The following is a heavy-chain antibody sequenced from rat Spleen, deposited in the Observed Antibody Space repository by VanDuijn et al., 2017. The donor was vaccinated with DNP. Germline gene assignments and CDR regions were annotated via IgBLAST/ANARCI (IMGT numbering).Heavy chain of an antibody. J-gene: IGHJ4*01. CDR3: ARGDEVMDA. D-gene: IGHD4-2*01. V-gene: IGHV5-25*01. CDR1: GFTFSNYD. CDR2: IGPSGGST. Sequence: EVQLVESGGGSVQPGGSMQLSCAASGFTFSNYDMAWVRRSPTKGLEWVASIGPSGGSTYYRDSVKGRFSLSRDNAKNTLYLQMDSLRSEDTATYYCARGDEVMDAWGQGASVTVSS.